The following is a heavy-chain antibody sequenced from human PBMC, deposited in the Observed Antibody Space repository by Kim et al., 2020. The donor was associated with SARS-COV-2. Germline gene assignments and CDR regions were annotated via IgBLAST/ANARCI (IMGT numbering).Heavy chain of an antibody. Sequence: GGSLRLSCAASGFTFSSYAMHWVRQAPGKGLEWVAVISYDGSNKYYADSVKGRFTISRDNSKNTLYLQMNGLRAEDTAVYYCAREQRWLQTNYFDYWGQGTLVTVSS. CDR3: AREQRWLQTNYFDY. CDR1: GFTFSSYA. CDR2: ISYDGSNK. J-gene: IGHJ4*02. D-gene: IGHD5-12*01. V-gene: IGHV3-30*04.